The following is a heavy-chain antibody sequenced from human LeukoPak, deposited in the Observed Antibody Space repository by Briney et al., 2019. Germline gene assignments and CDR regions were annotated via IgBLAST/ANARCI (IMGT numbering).Heavy chain of an antibody. CDR1: GGSICSYD. Sequence: SETLSLTCTVSGGSICSYDWSWIRQPPGKGLEWIACISYSGTPKYNPSLKSRVTISVDTSKNQFSLKLSSVTAADTAVYYCARRKRSGCSSTSCLLNWFDPWGQGTLVTVSS. CDR2: ISYSGTP. CDR3: ARRKRSGCSSTSCLLNWFDP. V-gene: IGHV4-59*12. D-gene: IGHD2-2*01. J-gene: IGHJ5*02.